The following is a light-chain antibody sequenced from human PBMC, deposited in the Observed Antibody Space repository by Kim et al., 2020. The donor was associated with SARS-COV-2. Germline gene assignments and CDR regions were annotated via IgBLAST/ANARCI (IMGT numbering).Light chain of an antibody. CDR3: QKYSSGPRT. J-gene: IGKJ1*01. V-gene: IGKV1-27*01. Sequence: ASVGSRVTITCRGRQGISNYVAWYQQKPEKVPKLLIYSASTLQSGVPSCISGSGSGTDFTLVISSLQPEDVATYYCQKYSSGPRTFGQGTKVDIK. CDR2: SAS. CDR1: QGISNY.